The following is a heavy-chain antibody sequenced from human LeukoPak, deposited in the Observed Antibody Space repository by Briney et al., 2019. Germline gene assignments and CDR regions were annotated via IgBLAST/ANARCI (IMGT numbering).Heavy chain of an antibody. Sequence: RGRSVRLSCAASGFTFNSYGMHWVRQAPGMGLEWVAVISYDGSDKYYADSVKGRFTISRDNSENTLFLQMNSLRDEDTAVYFCTRSRYFGTGTHDYWGQGTLASVSS. CDR1: GFTFNSYG. CDR2: ISYDGSDK. CDR3: TRSRYFGTGTHDY. V-gene: IGHV3-30*03. J-gene: IGHJ4*02. D-gene: IGHD3-10*01.